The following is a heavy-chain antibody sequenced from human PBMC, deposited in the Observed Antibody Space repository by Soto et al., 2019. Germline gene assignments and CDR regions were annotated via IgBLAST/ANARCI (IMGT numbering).Heavy chain of an antibody. J-gene: IGHJ4*02. V-gene: IGHV3-23*01. CDR2: ISGSGSST. D-gene: IGHD4-17*01. CDR3: ARVGRDTTVTTNLDS. CDR1: GFIFRNYA. Sequence: EVQLLESGGDLVQPGGSLRLSCAASGFIFRNYAMNWVRQAPGKGLEWVSVSSISGSGSSTYYADSVKGRFTISRDNSKNRLYVQMYSLRAEDTAMYYCARVGRDTTVTTNLDSWGQGTLVTVSS.